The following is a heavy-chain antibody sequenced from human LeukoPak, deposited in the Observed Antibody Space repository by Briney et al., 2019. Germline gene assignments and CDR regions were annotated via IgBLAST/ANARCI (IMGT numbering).Heavy chain of an antibody. CDR3: ARLYAMYYYGSGKSRRPYYFDY. Sequence: PSETLSLTCAVYGGSFSGYYWSWIRQPPGKGLEWIGEINHSGSTNYNPSLKSRVTISVDTSKNQFSLKLSSVTAADTAVYYCARLYAMYYYGSGKSRRPYYFDYWGQGTLVTVSS. V-gene: IGHV4-34*01. D-gene: IGHD3-10*01. CDR2: INHSGST. J-gene: IGHJ4*02. CDR1: GGSFSGYY.